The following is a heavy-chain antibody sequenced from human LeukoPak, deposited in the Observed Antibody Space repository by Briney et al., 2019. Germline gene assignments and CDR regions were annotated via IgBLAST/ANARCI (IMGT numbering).Heavy chain of an antibody. V-gene: IGHV1-3*03. Sequence: GASVKVSCKASGYTFTSYAMHWVRQAPGQRLEWMGWINAGNGNTKYSQEFQGRVTMTEDTSTDTAYMELSSLRSEDTAVYYCATDIVVVPAAKWPGYWGQGTLVTVSS. CDR1: GYTFTSYA. J-gene: IGHJ4*02. CDR3: ATDIVVVPAAKWPGY. CDR2: INAGNGNT. D-gene: IGHD2-2*01.